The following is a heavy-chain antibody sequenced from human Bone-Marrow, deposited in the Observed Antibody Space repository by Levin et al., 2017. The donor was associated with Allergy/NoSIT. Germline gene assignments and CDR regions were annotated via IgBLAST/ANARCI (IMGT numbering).Heavy chain of an antibody. CDR1: GFTFSSYE. Sequence: GGSLRLSCAASGFTFSSYEMNWVRQAPGKGLEWVSYISSSGSTIYYADSVKVRFTISRDNAKNSLYLQMNSLRAEDTAVYYCARRLRWFDPWGQGTLVTVSS. D-gene: IGHD5/OR15-5a*01. J-gene: IGHJ5*02. V-gene: IGHV3-48*03. CDR3: ARRLRWFDP. CDR2: ISSSGSTI.